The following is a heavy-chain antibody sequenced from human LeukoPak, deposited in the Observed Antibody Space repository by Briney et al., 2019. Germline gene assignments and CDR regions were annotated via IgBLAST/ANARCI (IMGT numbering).Heavy chain of an antibody. CDR2: ISGGGEST. Sequence: GGSLRLSCVASEFTFSSHAMNWVRQAPGKGLEWVSSISGGGESTYYGDSVKGRFTVSRDNSKNTLYLQINSLRGEDTAVYYCAKGKYSSGGVPDYWGQGTLVTVSS. J-gene: IGHJ4*02. CDR1: EFTFSSHA. CDR3: AKGKYSSGGVPDY. V-gene: IGHV3-23*01. D-gene: IGHD6-19*01.